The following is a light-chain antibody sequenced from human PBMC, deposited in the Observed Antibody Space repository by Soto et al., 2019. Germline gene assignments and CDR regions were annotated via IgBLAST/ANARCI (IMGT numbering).Light chain of an antibody. V-gene: IGLV2-14*01. CDR3: SSFTSSNTLV. CDR1: SSDVGGYIY. Sequence: QSALTQPASVSGSPGQSITSSCTGTSSDVGGYIYVSWHQQHPGTAPKLMIYDVSNRPSGVSNRFSGSKSGNTASLTISGLQAEDEADYYCSSFTSSNTLVFGGGTKLTVL. J-gene: IGLJ2*01. CDR2: DVS.